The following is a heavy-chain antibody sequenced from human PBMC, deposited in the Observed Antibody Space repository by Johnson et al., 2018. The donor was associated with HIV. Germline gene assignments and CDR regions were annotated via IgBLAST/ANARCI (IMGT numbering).Heavy chain of an antibody. V-gene: IGHV3-64*01. CDR1: TFTFSSYA. CDR3: ANDRVQWLNAFDI. Sequence: VQLVESGGGLVKPGGSLRLSCAVSTFTFSSYAMHWVRQAPGKGLEYVSAISSNGVGTYYANSVKGRFTISRDNSKNTLHLQMCSLRTEDTAVYYCANDRVQWLNAFDIWGQGTMVTVSS. J-gene: IGHJ3*02. D-gene: IGHD6-19*01. CDR2: ISSNGVGT.